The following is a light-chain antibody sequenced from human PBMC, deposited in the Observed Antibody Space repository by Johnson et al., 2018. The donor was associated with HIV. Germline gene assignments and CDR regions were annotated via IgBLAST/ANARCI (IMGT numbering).Light chain of an antibody. CDR2: ENN. V-gene: IGLV1-51*02. Sequence: QSVLTQPPSVSAAPGQKVTISCSGSSSNIGNNYVSWYQQLPGTAPKLLIYENNKRPSGIPDRFSGSKSGTSATPGITVPQTGDEADYYCGTWDSSLCAAYVFGTGTKVTVL. CDR1: SSNIGNNY. J-gene: IGLJ1*01. CDR3: GTWDSSLCAAYV.